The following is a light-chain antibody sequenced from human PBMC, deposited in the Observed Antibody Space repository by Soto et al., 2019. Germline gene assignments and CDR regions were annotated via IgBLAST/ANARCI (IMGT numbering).Light chain of an antibody. CDR2: GAS. V-gene: IGKV3-20*01. Sequence: EIVLTQSPGTLSLSPGERATLSCRASQSVSSSYLAWYQQKPGQAPRLLIYGASSRATGIPDRFSGSGSGTAFTLTISRLEPEDFAVYYCRQYGSSPLTFGGGTKVDIK. CDR3: RQYGSSPLT. CDR1: QSVSSSY. J-gene: IGKJ4*01.